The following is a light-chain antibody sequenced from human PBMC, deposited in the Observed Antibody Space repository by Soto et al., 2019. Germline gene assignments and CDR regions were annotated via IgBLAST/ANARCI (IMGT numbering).Light chain of an antibody. CDR2: GAS. CDR3: QQYGSSGT. V-gene: IGKV3-20*01. J-gene: IGKJ1*01. Sequence: EIVLTQSPGTLSLSPGERATLSCRASQSVSSSYLAWYQQKPGQAPRLLIYGASNRATGIPDRFSGSGSGTDCTLTISRLEPEDFAVYYCQQYGSSGTFGQGTKVDI. CDR1: QSVSSSY.